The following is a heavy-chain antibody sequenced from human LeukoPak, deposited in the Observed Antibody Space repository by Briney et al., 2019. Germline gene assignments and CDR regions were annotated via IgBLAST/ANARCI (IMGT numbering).Heavy chain of an antibody. J-gene: IGHJ4*02. CDR2: IYYSGST. CDR3: ARGVIQYSYGYQHYFDY. V-gene: IGHV4-59*01. Sequence: SETLSLTCTVSGGSISSYYWSWIRQPPGKGLEWIGYIYYSGSTNYNPSLKSRVTISVDTSKNQFSLKLSSVTAADTAVYYCARGVIQYSYGYQHYFDYWSQGTQVTVSS. D-gene: IGHD5-18*01. CDR1: GGSISSYY.